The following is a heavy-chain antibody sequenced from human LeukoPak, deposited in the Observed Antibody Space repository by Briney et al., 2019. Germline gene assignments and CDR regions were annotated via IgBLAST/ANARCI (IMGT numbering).Heavy chain of an antibody. CDR3: ARVEWAALDY. V-gene: IGHV3-48*01. CDR1: GFTFSSYS. J-gene: IGHJ4*02. Sequence: GGSLRLSCAASGFTFSSYSMNWVRQAPGKGLEWVSYISGSSSTIYYADSVKGRFTISRDNAKNSLYLQMNSLRAEDTAVYYCARVEWAALDYWGQGTLVTVSS. CDR2: ISGSSSTI. D-gene: IGHD6-6*01.